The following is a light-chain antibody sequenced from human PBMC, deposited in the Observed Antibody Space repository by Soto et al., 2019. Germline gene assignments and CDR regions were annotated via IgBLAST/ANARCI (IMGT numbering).Light chain of an antibody. CDR3: SSYPSSSLVV. V-gene: IGLV2-14*01. CDR2: EVS. CDR1: SSDVGGYNA. Sequence: QSVLTQPASVSGSPGQSITISCTGTSSDVGGYNAVSWYQQHPGKAPQLMIYEVSNRPPGVSNRFSGSKSGNTAYLSVAGLQAEDVADYYCSSYPSSSLVVFGGGTKLTVL. J-gene: IGLJ2*01.